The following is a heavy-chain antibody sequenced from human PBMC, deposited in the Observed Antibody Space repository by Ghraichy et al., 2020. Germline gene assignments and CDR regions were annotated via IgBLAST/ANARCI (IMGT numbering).Heavy chain of an antibody. V-gene: IGHV1-18*01. J-gene: IGHJ4*02. Sequence: ASVKVSCKASGYTFTSYGISWVRQAPGQGLEWMGWISAYNGNTNYAQKLQGRVTMTTDTSTSTAYMELRSLRSDDTAVYYCARDTTDYSNYEVGYWGQGTLVTVSS. CDR2: ISAYNGNT. CDR1: GYTFTSYG. CDR3: ARDTTDYSNYEVGY. D-gene: IGHD4-11*01.